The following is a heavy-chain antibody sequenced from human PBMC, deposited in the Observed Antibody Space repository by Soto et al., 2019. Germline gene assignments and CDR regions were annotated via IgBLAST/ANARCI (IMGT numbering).Heavy chain of an antibody. Sequence: SETLSLTCTVSGGSISSYYWSWIRQPPGKGLEWIGYIYYSGSTNYNPSLKSRVTISVDTSKNQFSLKLSSVTAADTAVYYCARADATPDWFDPWGQGTLVTVSS. J-gene: IGHJ5*02. V-gene: IGHV4-59*01. CDR2: IYYSGST. CDR3: ARADATPDWFDP. D-gene: IGHD5-12*01. CDR1: GGSISSYY.